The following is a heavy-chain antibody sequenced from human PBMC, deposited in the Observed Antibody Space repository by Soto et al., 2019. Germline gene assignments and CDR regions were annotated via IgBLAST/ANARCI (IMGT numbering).Heavy chain of an antibody. Sequence: EVQLVESGGGLVQPGGSLRLSCAASGFTFSSDWMSWVRQAPGKGLEWVANIKQDGSEKYYVDSVKGRCTISRDNAKNSLNLQMNSLRAEDTAVYYCARVTDDYESSGDFDYWGQGTLVTVSS. D-gene: IGHD3-22*01. CDR3: ARVTDDYESSGDFDY. CDR1: GFTFSSDW. V-gene: IGHV3-7*01. J-gene: IGHJ4*02. CDR2: IKQDGSEK.